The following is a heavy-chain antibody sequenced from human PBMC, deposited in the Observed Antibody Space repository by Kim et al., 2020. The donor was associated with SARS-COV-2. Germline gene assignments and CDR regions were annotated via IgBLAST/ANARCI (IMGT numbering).Heavy chain of an antibody. CDR3: ARGQFYYETSCEYDY. CDR1: GFTFSGYG. CDR2: ISYDERNK. D-gene: IGHD3-22*01. Sequence: GGSLRLSCAASGFTFSGYGMHWVRQAPGKGLEWVAVISYDERNKYYADSVKGRFTISRDNSKNTLYLQMNSLRAEDTAVYYCARGQFYYETSCEYDYWGQGTLVAVSS. V-gene: IGHV3-30*03. J-gene: IGHJ4*02.